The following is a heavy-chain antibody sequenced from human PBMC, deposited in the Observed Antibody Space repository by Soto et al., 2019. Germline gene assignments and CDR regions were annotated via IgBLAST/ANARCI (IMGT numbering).Heavy chain of an antibody. J-gene: IGHJ6*03. CDR3: ARGRVYCSSTSCYAWYMDV. CDR2: INHSGST. V-gene: IGHV4-34*01. D-gene: IGHD2-2*01. CDR1: GGSFSGYY. Sequence: LSLTCAVYGGSFSGYYWSWIRQPPGKGLEWIGEINHSGSTNYNPSLKSRVTISVDTSKNQFSLKLSSVTAADTAVYYCARGRVYCSSTSCYAWYMDVWGKGTTVTVSS.